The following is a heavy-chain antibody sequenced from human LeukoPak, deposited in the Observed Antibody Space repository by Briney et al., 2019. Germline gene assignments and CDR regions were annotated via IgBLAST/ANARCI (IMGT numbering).Heavy chain of an antibody. CDR1: GDSISSGYY. CDR3: ARPSYYYDSSGYGRDAFDI. J-gene: IGHJ3*02. Sequence: SETLSLTCTVSGDSISSGYYWGWIRQPPGKGLEWIGSIYHSGSTYYNPSLKSRVTISVDTSKNQFSLKLSSVTAADTAVYYCARPSYYYDSSGYGRDAFDIWGQGTMVTVSS. CDR2: IYHSGST. D-gene: IGHD3-22*01. V-gene: IGHV4-38-2*02.